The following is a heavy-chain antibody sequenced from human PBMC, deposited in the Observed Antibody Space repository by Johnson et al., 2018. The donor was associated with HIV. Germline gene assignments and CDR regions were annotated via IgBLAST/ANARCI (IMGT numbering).Heavy chain of an antibody. J-gene: IGHJ3*02. CDR1: GFTFTTSA. CDR3: AKEQPARAFDI. Sequence: VQLVESGGGLVQPGGSLRLSCAASGFTFTTSAMSWVRQAPGKGLEWVSAISDSGDNTYYADSVRGRFTISRDNSKTTLYLQMNSLRAEDTAVYYCAKEQPARAFDIWGQGTMVTVSS. V-gene: IGHV3-23*04. CDR2: ISDSGDNT. D-gene: IGHD5-18*01.